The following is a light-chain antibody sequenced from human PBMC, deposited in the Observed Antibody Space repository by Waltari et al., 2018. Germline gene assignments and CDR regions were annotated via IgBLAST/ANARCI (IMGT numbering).Light chain of an antibody. V-gene: IGKV3-20*01. J-gene: IGKJ2*01. CDR3: QQYGSSPLT. CDR2: GAS. Sequence: EIVLTQSPGTLSLSPGERATLSCRASQSVSSNYLAWYQQKPGQAHRLLIYGASSRTTGIPDRFSGSGSGTDFTLTISRLEPEDFAVYYCQQYGSSPLTFGQGTKLEIK. CDR1: QSVSSNY.